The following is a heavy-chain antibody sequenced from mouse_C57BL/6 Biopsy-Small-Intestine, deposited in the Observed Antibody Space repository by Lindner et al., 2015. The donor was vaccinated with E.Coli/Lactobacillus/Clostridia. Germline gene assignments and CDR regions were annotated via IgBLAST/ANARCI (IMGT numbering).Heavy chain of an antibody. D-gene: IGHD1-1*01. Sequence: VQLQESGAELVEPGASVKISCKASGYAFSSYWMSWVKQRPGKGLEWIGQIYPGDGDTNYNGKFKGKATLTADKSSSTAYMQLSSLTSEDSAVYFCARSHYYGSTPDYFDYWGQGTTLTVSS. CDR1: GYAFSSYW. CDR3: ARSHYYGSTPDYFDY. CDR2: IYPGDGDT. V-gene: IGHV1-80*01. J-gene: IGHJ2*01.